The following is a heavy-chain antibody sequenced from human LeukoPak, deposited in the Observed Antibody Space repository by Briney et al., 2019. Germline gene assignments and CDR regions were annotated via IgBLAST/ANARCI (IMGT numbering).Heavy chain of an antibody. CDR3: ARSPRWVLPYYYYGMDV. CDR1: GFTFSSYS. Sequence: GGSLRLSCAASGFTFSSYSMDWVRQAPGKGLEWVSSISSSSSYIYYADSVKGRFTISRDNAKNSLYLQMNSLRAEDTAVCYCARSPRWVLPYYYYGMDVWGQGTTVTVSS. V-gene: IGHV3-21*01. CDR2: ISSSSSYI. D-gene: IGHD1-26*01. J-gene: IGHJ6*02.